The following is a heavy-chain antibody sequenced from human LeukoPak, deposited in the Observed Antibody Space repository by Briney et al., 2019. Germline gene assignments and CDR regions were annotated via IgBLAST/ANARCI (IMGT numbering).Heavy chain of an antibody. CDR1: GESFSYNY. D-gene: IGHD3-22*01. CDR2: INHSGRV. CDR3: ARGLGPMSPSLDY. Sequence: SDTLSLTCAVSGESFSYNYWTWVRQPPEKGLEWIGDINHSGRVNYRPSLKSRVTISADTSKSQFSLKLNAVTAADTAVYYCARGLGPMSPSLDYWGQGSLVTVSS. V-gene: IGHV4-34*01. J-gene: IGHJ4*02.